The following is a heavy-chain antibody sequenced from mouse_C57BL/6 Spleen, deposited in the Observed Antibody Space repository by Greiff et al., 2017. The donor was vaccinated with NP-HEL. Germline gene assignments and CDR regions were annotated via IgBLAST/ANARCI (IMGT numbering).Heavy chain of an antibody. CDR1: GYTFTSYW. J-gene: IGHJ1*03. Sequence: VQLQQPGAELVKPGASVKMSCKASGYTFTSYWITWVKQRPGQGLEWIGDIYPGSGSTNYNEKFKSKATLTVDTSSSTAYMQLSSLTSEDSAVYYCAHYYGSSPNWYFDVWGTGTTVTVSS. CDR2: IYPGSGST. V-gene: IGHV1-55*01. D-gene: IGHD1-1*01. CDR3: AHYYGSSPNWYFDV.